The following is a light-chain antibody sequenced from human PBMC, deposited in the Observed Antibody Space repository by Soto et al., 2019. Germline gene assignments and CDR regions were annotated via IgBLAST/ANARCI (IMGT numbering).Light chain of an antibody. CDR1: QSVGTD. V-gene: IGKV3-11*01. CDR3: QQRRDWPLT. CDR2: EAS. Sequence: IVLTQSPSTLSLSPGERVTLSCRASQSVGTDLVWYQQKPGQSPRLLISEASNRATDIPVRFSGSGSGTEFTITITGLEPEDFAVYHCQQRRDWPLTFGGGTRVEIK. J-gene: IGKJ4*01.